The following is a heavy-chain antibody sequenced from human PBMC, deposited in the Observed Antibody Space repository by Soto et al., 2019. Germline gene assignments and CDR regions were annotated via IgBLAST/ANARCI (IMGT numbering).Heavy chain of an antibody. CDR1: GGSISSSSYY. V-gene: IGHV4-39*01. CDR3: ARPYRKVVVAATTPDGAFDI. CDR2: IYYSGST. J-gene: IGHJ3*02. Sequence: SETLSLTCTVSGGSISSSSYYWGWIRQPPGKGLEWIGSIYYSGSTYYNPSLKSRVTISVDTSKNQFSLKLSSVTAADTAVYYCARPYRKVVVAATTPDGAFDIWRQGTMVTVSS. D-gene: IGHD2-15*01.